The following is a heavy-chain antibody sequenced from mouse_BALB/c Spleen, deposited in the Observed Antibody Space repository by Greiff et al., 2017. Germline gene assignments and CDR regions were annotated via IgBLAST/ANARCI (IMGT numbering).Heavy chain of an antibody. D-gene: IGHD2-2*01. CDR3: AREGYYYGYESYAMDY. CDR1: GLTSFSNS. Sequence: GQLEQSGAELARTGASGKKFCKASGLTSFSNSMLWVKQRPGQGLVWIGYINPSSGYTNYNQKFKDKATLTEDKSSSTAYMQLSRLTSEDSAVYYCAREGYYYGYESYAMDYWGQGTSVTVSS. CDR2: INPSSGYT. V-gene: IGHV1-4*01. J-gene: IGHJ4*01.